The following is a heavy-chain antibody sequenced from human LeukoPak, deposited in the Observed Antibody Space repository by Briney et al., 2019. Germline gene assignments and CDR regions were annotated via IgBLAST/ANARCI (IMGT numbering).Heavy chain of an antibody. Sequence: GGSLRLSCAASGFTFSSYAMHWVRQAPGKGLEWVAVISYDGSNKYYADSVKGRFTISRDNSKNTLYLQMNSLRAEDTAVYYCARVRVATQSFDYWGQGTLVTVSS. CDR3: ARVRVATQSFDY. CDR1: GFTFSSYA. D-gene: IGHD3-22*01. J-gene: IGHJ4*02. CDR2: ISYDGSNK. V-gene: IGHV3-30*01.